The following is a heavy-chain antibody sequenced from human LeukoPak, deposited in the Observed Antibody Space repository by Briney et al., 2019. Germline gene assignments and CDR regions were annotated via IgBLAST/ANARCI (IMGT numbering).Heavy chain of an antibody. CDR3: ARDRGQWLPRIDAFDI. CDR1: GRSISSYY. V-gene: IGHV4-59*01. CDR2: NYYSGST. Sequence: PSETLSLTCTVSGRSISSYYWSWIRQPPGKGLAWIGYNYYSGSTNYNPSLKSRVTISVDTSKNQFSLKLSSVTAADTAVYYCARDRGQWLPRIDAFDIWGQGTMVTVSS. J-gene: IGHJ3*02. D-gene: IGHD6-19*01.